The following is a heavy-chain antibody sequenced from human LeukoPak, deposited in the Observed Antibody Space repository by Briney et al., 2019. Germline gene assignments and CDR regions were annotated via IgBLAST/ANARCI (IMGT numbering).Heavy chain of an antibody. J-gene: IGHJ4*02. CDR2: TSNSGSTI. Sequence: GGSLRLSCAAFGFTFRNYEMNWVRQAPGKGLEWVSYTSNSGSTIYYADSVKGRFTISRDNAKNSLYLQVNSLRAEDTAVYYCAREGVGATGFFDYWGQGTLVTVSS. CDR3: AREGVGATGFFDY. D-gene: IGHD1-26*01. CDR1: GFTFRNYE. V-gene: IGHV3-48*03.